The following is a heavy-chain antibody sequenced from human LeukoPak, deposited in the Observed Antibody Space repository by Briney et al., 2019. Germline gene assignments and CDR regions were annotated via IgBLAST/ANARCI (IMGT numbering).Heavy chain of an antibody. D-gene: IGHD3-22*01. Sequence: GGSLRLSCATAGFTFSTFGIHWVRQTPGKGLEWAAAIQSDGSKQYYGDSVKGRFTISRDNSKNTLYLQMNSLRAEDTAVYYCAKRYDSSGYYSYYFDYWGQGTLVTVSS. V-gene: IGHV3-30*02. CDR1: GFTFSTFG. CDR2: IQSDGSKQ. J-gene: IGHJ4*02. CDR3: AKRYDSSGYYSYYFDY.